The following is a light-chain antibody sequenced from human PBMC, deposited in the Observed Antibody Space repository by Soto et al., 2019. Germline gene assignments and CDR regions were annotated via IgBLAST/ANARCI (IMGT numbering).Light chain of an antibody. V-gene: IGLV2-14*03. Sequence: QSALTQPASVSGSPGQSITISCTGTSSDVGGYDYVSWYQLRPGKAPKLMIHDVINRPSGVFTRFSGSKSGNTASLTISGLLVVHEADYYCSSYTSRSTLAVFGGGTQLTVL. CDR3: SSYTSRSTLAV. CDR1: SSDVGGYDY. CDR2: DVI. J-gene: IGLJ3*02.